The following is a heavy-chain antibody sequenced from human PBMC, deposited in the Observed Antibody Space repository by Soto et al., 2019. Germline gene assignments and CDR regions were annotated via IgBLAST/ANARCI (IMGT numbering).Heavy chain of an antibody. D-gene: IGHD3-9*01. CDR3: ARGPHYDILTGYSTPDY. V-gene: IGHV1-18*01. Sequence: ASVKVSCTDSGYTFTSYGISWVRQAPGQGLEWMGWISAYNGNTNYAQKLQGRVTMTTDTSTSTAYMELRSLRSDDTAVYYCARGPHYDILTGYSTPDYWGQGTLVTVSS. CDR1: GYTFTSYG. J-gene: IGHJ4*02. CDR2: ISAYNGNT.